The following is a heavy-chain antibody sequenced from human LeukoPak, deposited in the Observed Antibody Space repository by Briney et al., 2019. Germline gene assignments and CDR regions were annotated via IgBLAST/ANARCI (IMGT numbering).Heavy chain of an antibody. CDR1: GFTLNSYW. CDR3: ARSWGKLDF. Sequence: PGGSLRLSCTVSGFTLNSYWMHWVRQAPGKGLVWVSRMNNDGRVISYADSVKGRFTISRDNAKNTLYLQMNSLRDEDTAVYYCARSWGKLDFWGQGTLVTVSS. CDR2: MNNDGRVI. D-gene: IGHD7-27*01. J-gene: IGHJ4*02. V-gene: IGHV3-74*01.